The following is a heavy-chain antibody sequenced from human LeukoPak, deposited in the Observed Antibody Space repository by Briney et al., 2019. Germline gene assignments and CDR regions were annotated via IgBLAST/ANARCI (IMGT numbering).Heavy chain of an antibody. CDR2: IYYSRST. J-gene: IGHJ2*01. V-gene: IGHV4-59*01. CDR3: ARVYYSSSYDYWYFDL. CDR1: GHSFSGYY. Sequence: NPSETLSLTCAVYGHSFSGYYWSRIRQPPAKGLERIGYIYYSRSTNSNPSLKSRVTISVDPSKKQLSLKLSSVTAADTAAYYCARVYYSSSYDYWYFDLWGRGTLVTVSS. D-gene: IGHD6-13*01.